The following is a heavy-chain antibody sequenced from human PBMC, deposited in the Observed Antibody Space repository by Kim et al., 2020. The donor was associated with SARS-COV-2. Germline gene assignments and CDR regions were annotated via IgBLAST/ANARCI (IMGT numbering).Heavy chain of an antibody. CDR2: IRSKAYGGTT. V-gene: IGHV3-49*03. CDR1: GFTFGDYA. J-gene: IGHJ3*02. Sequence: GGSLRLSCTASGFTFGDYAMSWFRQAPGKGLEWVGFIRSKAYGGTTEYAASVKGRFTISRDDSKSIAYLQMNSLKTEDTAVYYCTRGCSGGVCGAFDIWGQGTMVTVSS. D-gene: IGHD2-15*01. CDR3: TRGCSGGVCGAFDI.